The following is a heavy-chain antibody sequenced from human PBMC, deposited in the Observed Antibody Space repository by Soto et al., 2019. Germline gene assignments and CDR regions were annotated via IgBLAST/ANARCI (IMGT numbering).Heavy chain of an antibody. CDR2: ISHDGNNK. CDR1: GFTFSSYV. D-gene: IGHD2-2*01. Sequence: QVQLVQSGGGVVQPGRSLRLSCAASGFTFSSYVTHWVRQAPGKGLEWVAVISHDGNNKYYADSVKGRFTISRDNSKNTLYLQMNSLKTEDTAVYYCAKGGPDCASITCYHFVAFDIWGQGTMVTVSS. V-gene: IGHV3-30*18. CDR3: AKGGPDCASITCYHFVAFDI. J-gene: IGHJ3*02.